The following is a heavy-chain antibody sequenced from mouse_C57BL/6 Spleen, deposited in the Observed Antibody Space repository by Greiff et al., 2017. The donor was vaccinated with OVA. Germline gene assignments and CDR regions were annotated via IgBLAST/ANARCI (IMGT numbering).Heavy chain of an antibody. J-gene: IGHJ3*01. CDR1: GFTFSSYG. CDR3: ARDYGSSSAWFAY. D-gene: IGHD1-1*01. V-gene: IGHV5-6*01. CDR2: ISSGGSYT. Sequence: EVKLQESGGDLVKPGGSLKLSCAASGFTFSSYGMSWVRQTPDKRLEWVATISSGGSYTYYPDSVQGRFTISRDNAKNTLYLQMSSLKSEDTAMYYCARDYGSSSAWFAYWGQGTLVTVSA.